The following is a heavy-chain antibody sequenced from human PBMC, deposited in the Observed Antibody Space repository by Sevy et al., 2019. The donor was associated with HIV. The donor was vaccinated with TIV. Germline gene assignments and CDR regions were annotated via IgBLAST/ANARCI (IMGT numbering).Heavy chain of an antibody. V-gene: IGHV1-18*04. D-gene: IGHD1-26*01. J-gene: IGHJ4*02. CDR1: GYRFTSYS. Sequence: ASVKVSCKASGYRFTSYSITWVRQAPGQGLEWMGWSSGFNGSTNYAQKLQGRVTMTTDTSTSTAYMELRSLRSDDTAVYYCARVVVGATAVDYWGQGTLVTVSS. CDR2: SSGFNGST. CDR3: ARVVVGATAVDY.